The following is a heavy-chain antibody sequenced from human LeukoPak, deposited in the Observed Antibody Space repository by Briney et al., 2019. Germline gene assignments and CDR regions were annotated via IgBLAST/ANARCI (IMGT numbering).Heavy chain of an antibody. J-gene: IGHJ6*03. CDR1: GGSISSGDYY. CDR3: ARGASSWYPYYYYYMDV. V-gene: IGHV4-30-4*08. Sequence: SETLSLTCTVSGGSISSGDYYWSWIRQPPGKGLEWIGYIYYSGSTYYNPSLKSRVTISVDTSKNQFSLKLSSVTAADTAVYYCARGASSWYPYYYYYMDVWGKGTTVTVSS. D-gene: IGHD6-13*01. CDR2: IYYSGST.